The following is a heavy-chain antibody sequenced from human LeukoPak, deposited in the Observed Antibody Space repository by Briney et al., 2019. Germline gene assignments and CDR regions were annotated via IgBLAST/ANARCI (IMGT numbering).Heavy chain of an antibody. V-gene: IGHV1-3*01. D-gene: IGHD3-22*01. CDR3: ARDSDMIVGRAEYYGMDV. CDR2: INAGNGNT. CDR1: GYTFTSYA. J-gene: IGHJ6*02. Sequence: ASVKVSCKASGYTFTSYAMHWVRQAPGQRLEWMGWINAGNGNTKYSQKFQGRVTITRDTSASTAYMELSSLRSEDTAVYYCARDSDMIVGRAEYYGMDVWGQGTTVTVSS.